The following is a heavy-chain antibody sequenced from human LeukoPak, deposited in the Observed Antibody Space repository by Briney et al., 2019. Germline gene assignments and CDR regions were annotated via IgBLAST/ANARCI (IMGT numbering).Heavy chain of an antibody. CDR1: GGTFSSYA. CDR3: ARDASGWSGKYYYYYGMDV. J-gene: IGHJ6*02. Sequence: GASVKVSCKASGGTFSSYAISWVRQAPGQGLEWMGRIIPILGIANYAQKFQGRVTITADKSTSTAYMELSSLRSEDTAVYYCARDASGWSGKYYYYYGMDVWGQGTTVTVSS. V-gene: IGHV1-69*04. CDR2: IIPILGIA. D-gene: IGHD6-19*01.